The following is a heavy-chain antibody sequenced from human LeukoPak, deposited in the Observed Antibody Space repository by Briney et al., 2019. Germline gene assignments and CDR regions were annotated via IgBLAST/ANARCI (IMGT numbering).Heavy chain of an antibody. Sequence: GGSLRLSCAASGFTFSSYSMSWVRQAPGKGLEWVSAISSSGGSTDYTDSVKGRFTISRDNSKNTLYLQMNSLRAEDTAVYYCAKDKYSSSKGDDYWGQGTLVTVSS. CDR1: GFTFSSYS. CDR2: ISSSGGST. V-gene: IGHV3-23*01. D-gene: IGHD6-6*01. J-gene: IGHJ4*02. CDR3: AKDKYSSSKGDDY.